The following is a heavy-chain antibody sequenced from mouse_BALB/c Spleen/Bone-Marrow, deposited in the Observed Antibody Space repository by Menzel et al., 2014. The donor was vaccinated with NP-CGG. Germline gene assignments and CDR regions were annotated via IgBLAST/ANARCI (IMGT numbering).Heavy chain of an antibody. V-gene: IGHV5-6-4*01. J-gene: IGHJ3*01. CDR3: TSLSSMITAAWFAY. CDR2: ISSGGSYT. D-gene: IGHD2-4*01. Sequence: DVQLVESGGGLVKPGGSLKLSCAASGFTFSSYAMSWVRQTPEERLEWVATISSGGSYTYYPDSVKGRLSISRDNAKNTLYLQMSSLKSEDTAMYYCTSLSSMITAAWFAYWGQGTLVTISA. CDR1: GFTFSSYA.